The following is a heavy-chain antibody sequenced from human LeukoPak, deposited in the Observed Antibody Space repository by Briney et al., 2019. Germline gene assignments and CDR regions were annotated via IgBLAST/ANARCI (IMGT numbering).Heavy chain of an antibody. D-gene: IGHD3-9*01. J-gene: IGHJ3*02. CDR3: ARDLLFYDILTGYSYAFDI. V-gene: IGHV4-34*01. CDR2: IYYSGST. CDR1: GGSFSGYY. Sequence: SETLSLTCGVSGGSFSGYYWNWIRQPPGKGLEWIGSIYYSGSTYYNPSLKSRVTISVDTSKNQFSLKLSSVTAADTAVYYCARDLLFYDILTGYSYAFDIWGQGTMVTVSS.